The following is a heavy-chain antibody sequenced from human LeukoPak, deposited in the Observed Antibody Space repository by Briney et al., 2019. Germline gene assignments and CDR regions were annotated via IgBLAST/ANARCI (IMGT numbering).Heavy chain of an antibody. D-gene: IGHD3-22*01. CDR1: GDSVSSNSAA. V-gene: IGHV6-1*01. J-gene: IGHJ4*02. Sequence: SQTLSLTCAISGDSVSSNSAAWNWIRQSPSRGLEWLGRTYYRSKWYNDYAVSVKSRITINPDTSKNQFSLQLNSVTPEDTAVYYCARATREYYDSSGYYYGSSPFDYWAREPWSPSPQ. CDR2: TYYRSKWYN. CDR3: ARATREYYDSSGYYYGSSPFDY.